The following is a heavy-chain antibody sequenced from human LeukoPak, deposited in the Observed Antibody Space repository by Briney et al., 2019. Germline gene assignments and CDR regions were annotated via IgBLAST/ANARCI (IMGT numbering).Heavy chain of an antibody. CDR3: AITYSSSWDEYFQH. V-gene: IGHV5-10-1*01. D-gene: IGHD6-13*01. CDR2: IDPSDSYT. CDR1: GYSFTSYW. J-gene: IGHJ1*01. Sequence: GEPLRISCKGSGYSFTSYWISWVRQMSGKGLEWMGRIDPSDSYTNYSPSFQGHVTISADKSISTAYLQWSSLKASDTAMYYCAITYSSSWDEYFQHWGQGTLVTVSS.